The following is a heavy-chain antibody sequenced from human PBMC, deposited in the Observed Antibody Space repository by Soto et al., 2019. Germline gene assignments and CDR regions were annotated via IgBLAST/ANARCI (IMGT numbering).Heavy chain of an antibody. CDR2: MSPNTGNT. J-gene: IGHJ6*02. Sequence: APVKVSCKASGYPFTSHDINWVRQAPGQGLEWMGWMSPNTGNTGYAQKFQGRVTMTRNTSMSTVYMELSSLRSDDTAVYFCARDWGVVSYYYGMDFWGQGTTVTVSS. D-gene: IGHD7-27*01. CDR1: GYPFTSHD. CDR3: ARDWGVVSYYYGMDF. V-gene: IGHV1-8*01.